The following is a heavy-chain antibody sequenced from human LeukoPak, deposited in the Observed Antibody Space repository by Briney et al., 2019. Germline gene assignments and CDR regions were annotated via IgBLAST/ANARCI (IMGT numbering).Heavy chain of an antibody. CDR2: TYYSGST. D-gene: IGHD4-17*01. Sequence: SETLSLTCTVSGGSISSSSYYWGWIRQPPGKGLEWIGYTYYSGSTNYNPSLKSRVTISVDTSKNQFSLKLSSVTAADTAVYYCARKGGDYGGNSEWYFDLWGRGTLVTVSS. J-gene: IGHJ2*01. V-gene: IGHV4-61*05. CDR1: GGSISSSSYY. CDR3: ARKGGDYGGNSEWYFDL.